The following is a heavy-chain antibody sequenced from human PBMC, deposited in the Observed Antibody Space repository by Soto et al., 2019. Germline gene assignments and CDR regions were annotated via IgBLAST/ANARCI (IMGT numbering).Heavy chain of an antibody. J-gene: IGHJ6*02. V-gene: IGHV4-59*01. Sequence: PSETLSLTCTVSGGSISSYYWSWIRQPPGKGLEWIGYIYYSGSTNYNPSLKSRVTISVDTSKNQFSLKLSSVTAADTAVYYCARLRTTYYDILTGSAHYYYGMDVWGQGTTVTVSS. D-gene: IGHD3-9*01. CDR3: ARLRTTYYDILTGSAHYYYGMDV. CDR1: GGSISSYY. CDR2: IYYSGST.